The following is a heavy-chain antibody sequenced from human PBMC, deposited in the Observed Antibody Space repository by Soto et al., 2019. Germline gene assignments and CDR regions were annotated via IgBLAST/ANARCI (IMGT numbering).Heavy chain of an antibody. J-gene: IGHJ6*02. CDR2: IWYDGSYK. CDR3: ARERSYYYDSSGSDGMDV. V-gene: IGHV3-33*01. CDR1: GFTFSSYG. Sequence: PGGSLRLSCAVSGFTFSSYGMHWVRQAPGKGLEWVAVIWYDGSYKYSADSVKGRFTISRDNSKNTLYLQMNSLRAEDTAVYYRARERSYYYDSSGSDGMDVWGQGTTVTVSS. D-gene: IGHD3-22*01.